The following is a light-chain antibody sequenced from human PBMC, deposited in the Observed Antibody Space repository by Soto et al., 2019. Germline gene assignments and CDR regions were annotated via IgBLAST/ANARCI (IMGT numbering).Light chain of an antibody. CDR3: QVWDSSSADVV. J-gene: IGLJ2*01. Sequence: SYELTQPPSVSVAPGQTARITCGGNNIGSKSVHWYQQKPGQAPVLVVYDDSDRPSGSPERFSGSNSGNTATLTISGVEAGDEADYYCQVWDSSSADVVFGGGTKVTVL. CDR2: DDS. V-gene: IGLV3-21*02. CDR1: NIGSKS.